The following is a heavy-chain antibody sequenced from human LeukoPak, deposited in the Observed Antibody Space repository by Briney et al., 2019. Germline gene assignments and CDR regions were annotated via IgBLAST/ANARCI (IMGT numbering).Heavy chain of an antibody. J-gene: IGHJ4*02. D-gene: IGHD3-3*01. Sequence: SQTLSLTCTVSGGSISSGDYFWSWIRQPPGKGLEWIGYIFYSGSTYYNPSLESRVTILVDTSKNQFSLKLSSVTAADTAVYYCARVPRGFGVGIRGPPYYFDYWGQGTLVTVSS. V-gene: IGHV4-30-4*08. CDR1: GGSISSGDYF. CDR3: ARVPRGFGVGIRGPPYYFDY. CDR2: IFYSGST.